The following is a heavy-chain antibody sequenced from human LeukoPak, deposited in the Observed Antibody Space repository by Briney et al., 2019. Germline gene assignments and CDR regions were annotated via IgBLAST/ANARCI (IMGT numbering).Heavy chain of an antibody. CDR1: GGSISSSSYY. Sequence: PSETLSLTCTVSGGSISSSSYYWGWIRQPPGKGLEWIGSIYYSGSTYYNPSLKSRVTISVDTSKNQFSLKLSSVTAADTAVYYCARDSGDGVDYWGQGTLVTVSS. CDR3: ARDSGDGVDY. CDR2: IYYSGST. J-gene: IGHJ4*02. V-gene: IGHV4-39*07. D-gene: IGHD4-17*01.